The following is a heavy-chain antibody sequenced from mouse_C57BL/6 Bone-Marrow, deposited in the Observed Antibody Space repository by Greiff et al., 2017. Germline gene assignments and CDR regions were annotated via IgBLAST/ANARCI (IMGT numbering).Heavy chain of an antibody. Sequence: QVQLQQSGAELARPGASVKLSCKASGYTFTSYGISWVKQRTGQGLEWIGEIYPRSGNPYYNEKFKGKATLTAEKSSSPAYMELRSLTSEDSAVYFCARLRQGAWCAYWGQGTLVTVSA. CDR1: GYTFTSYG. J-gene: IGHJ3*01. V-gene: IGHV1-81*01. CDR2: IYPRSGNP. CDR3: ARLRQGAWCAY. D-gene: IGHD2-12*01.